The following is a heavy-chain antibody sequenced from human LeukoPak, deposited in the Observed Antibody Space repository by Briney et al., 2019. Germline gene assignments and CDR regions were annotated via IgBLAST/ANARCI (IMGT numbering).Heavy chain of an antibody. CDR1: GFTFTGYY. D-gene: IGHD6-13*01. J-gene: IGHJ6*03. V-gene: IGHV1-2*02. CDR2: INPNSGGT. CDR3: ARDVTRSSSWYGLYYYYMDV. Sequence: ASVKVSCKASGFTFTGYYIHWVRQAPGQGLEWMGWINPNSGGTNYARKFQGRVTMTRDTSISTAYMELSRLRSDDTAVYYCARDVTRSSSWYGLYYYYMDVWGKGTTVTVSS.